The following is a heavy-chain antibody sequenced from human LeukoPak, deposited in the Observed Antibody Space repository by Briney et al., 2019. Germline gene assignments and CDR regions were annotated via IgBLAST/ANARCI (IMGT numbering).Heavy chain of an antibody. V-gene: IGHV5-51*01. D-gene: IGHD5-18*01. Sequence: GESLKVSCKGSGYSFTSYWIGWVRQMPGKGLEWMGIIYPGDSDTRYSPSFQGQVTISADKSISTAYLQWSSLKASDTAMYYCARQGLSYSYGIDYWGQGTLVTVSS. CDR1: GYSFTSYW. CDR3: ARQGLSYSYGIDY. J-gene: IGHJ4*02. CDR2: IYPGDSDT.